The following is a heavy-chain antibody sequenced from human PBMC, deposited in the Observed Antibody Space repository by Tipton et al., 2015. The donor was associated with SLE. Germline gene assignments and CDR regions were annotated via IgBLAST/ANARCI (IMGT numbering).Heavy chain of an antibody. CDR3: ARGFCGDGVCYGRGFFDY. Sequence: TLSLTCSVSGYSISSGYRWGWIRQSPGKGLEWIVSVYYTGSTYNNPSLKSRVTQSLDPSRSQFSLKLSSVTAADTAVYYCARGFCGDGVCYGRGFFDYWGQGALVTVSS. CDR1: GYSISSGYR. V-gene: IGHV4-38-2*02. D-gene: IGHD2-8*02. CDR2: VYYTGST. J-gene: IGHJ4*02.